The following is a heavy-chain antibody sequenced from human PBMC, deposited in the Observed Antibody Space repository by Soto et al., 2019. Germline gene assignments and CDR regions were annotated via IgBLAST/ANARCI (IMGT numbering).Heavy chain of an antibody. Sequence: GGSLRLSCAASGFTFSSYAMSWVRQAPGKGLEWVSAISGSGDSTYYADSVKGRFTISRDNSKNTLYLQMNSLRAEDTAVYYCANSVVVAATREVYWGQGTLVTVSS. D-gene: IGHD2-15*01. CDR2: ISGSGDST. CDR1: GFTFSSYA. CDR3: ANSVVVAATREVY. J-gene: IGHJ4*02. V-gene: IGHV3-23*01.